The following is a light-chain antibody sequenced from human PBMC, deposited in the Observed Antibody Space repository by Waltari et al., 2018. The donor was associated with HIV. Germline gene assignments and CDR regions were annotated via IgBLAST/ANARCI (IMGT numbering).Light chain of an antibody. CDR1: QSVSSSY. V-gene: IGKV3-20*01. Sequence: EIVLTQSPAPLSLSPGERATPPCRASQSVSSSYLAWYQQKPGQAPRLLIYGASSRATGIPDRFSGSGSGTDFTLTISRLEPEDFAVYYCQQYGSSPYTFGQGTKLEIK. J-gene: IGKJ2*01. CDR3: QQYGSSPYT. CDR2: GAS.